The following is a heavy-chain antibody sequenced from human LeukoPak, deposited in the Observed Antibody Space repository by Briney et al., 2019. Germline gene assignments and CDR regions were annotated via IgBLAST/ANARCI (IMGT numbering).Heavy chain of an antibody. J-gene: IGHJ4*02. V-gene: IGHV3-30*04. CDR2: ISYDGSNK. CDR1: GFTFSSYA. CDR3: ARDRLRATTPTLAY. D-gene: IGHD4-17*01. Sequence: GGSLRLSCAATGFTFSSYAMHWVHQAPGKGLEWVAVISYDGSNKYYADSVKGRFSISRDNSKNTLYVQMNSLRAEDTGVYYCARDRLRATTPTLAYWGQGTLVTVSS.